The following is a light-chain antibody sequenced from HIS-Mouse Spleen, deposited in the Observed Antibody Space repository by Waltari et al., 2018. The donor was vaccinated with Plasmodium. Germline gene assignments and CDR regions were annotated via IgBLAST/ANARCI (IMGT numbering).Light chain of an antibody. CDR2: EDS. CDR1: ALPKTY. CDR3: YSTDSSGNHRV. V-gene: IGLV3-10*01. J-gene: IGLJ3*02. Sequence: SYELTQPPSVSVSPGQTATITCSGDALPKTYAYWYQHKSGQAPVLVIYEDSKRPSGIPERFSGSSSGTMATLTISGAQVEDEADYYCYSTDSSGNHRVFGGGTKLTVL.